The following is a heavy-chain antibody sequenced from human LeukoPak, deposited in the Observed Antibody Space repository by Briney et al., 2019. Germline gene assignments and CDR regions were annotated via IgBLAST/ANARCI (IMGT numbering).Heavy chain of an antibody. D-gene: IGHD3-22*01. V-gene: IGHV4-30-4*01. CDR1: GGSISSGDYY. CDR2: IYYSGST. CDR3: ARELSSGEAFDI. Sequence: PSQTLSLTCTVSGGSISSGDYYWSWIRQPPGKGLEWIGYIYYSGSTYYNPSLKSRVTISVDTSKNQFSLKLSSVTATDTAVYYCARELSSGEAFDIWGQGTMVTVSS. J-gene: IGHJ3*02.